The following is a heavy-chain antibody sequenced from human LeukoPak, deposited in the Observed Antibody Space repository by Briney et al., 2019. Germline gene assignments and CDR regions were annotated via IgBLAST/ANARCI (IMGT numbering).Heavy chain of an antibody. Sequence: NPSETLSLTCTVSGGSISSYYWSWLRQPPGKGLEWIGYIYYSGSTNYNPSLKSRVTISVDTSKIQFSLKLSSVTAADTALYYCARTGYSSSWEDYWGQGTLVTVSS. CDR3: ARTGYSSSWEDY. V-gene: IGHV4-59*01. CDR1: GGSISSYY. D-gene: IGHD6-13*01. J-gene: IGHJ4*02. CDR2: IYYSGST.